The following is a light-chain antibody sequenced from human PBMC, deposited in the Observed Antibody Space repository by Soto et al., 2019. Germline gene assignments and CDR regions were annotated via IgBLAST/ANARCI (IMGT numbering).Light chain of an antibody. CDR3: QQYDSSPYT. V-gene: IGKV3-20*01. Sequence: EIVLTQSPGTLSLSPGERATISCRASQSVSSTYLAWYQQNPGQAPRLLIYGASSRATGIPDRFSGSGSGTDFTLTISRLQPEDFAVYYCQQYDSSPYTFGQGTKLEIK. CDR2: GAS. CDR1: QSVSSTY. J-gene: IGKJ2*01.